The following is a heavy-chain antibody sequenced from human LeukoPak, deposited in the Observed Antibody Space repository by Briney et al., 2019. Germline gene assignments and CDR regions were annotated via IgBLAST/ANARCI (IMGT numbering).Heavy chain of an antibody. D-gene: IGHD6-13*01. V-gene: IGHV3-23*01. CDR1: GFTFSSYS. Sequence: PSGSLTLSCAASGFTFSSYSMSWVRQAAGKGLEWVSAISGSGGSTYYADSVKGRFTISRDNSKNTLYLQMNSLRAEDTAVYYCAKVSSSSWYEHFDYWGQGTLVTVSS. CDR2: ISGSGGST. J-gene: IGHJ4*02. CDR3: AKVSSSSWYEHFDY.